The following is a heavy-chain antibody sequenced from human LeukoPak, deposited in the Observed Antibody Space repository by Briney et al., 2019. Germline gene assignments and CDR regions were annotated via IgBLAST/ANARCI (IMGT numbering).Heavy chain of an antibody. J-gene: IGHJ4*02. CDR3: ARDRFPLQLCHY. Sequence: ASVKVSCKASGYTFTSYGINWVRQAPGQGLEWMGWISTYNGNTNYAQKVQGRVTLTTDTSTSPAYMELRSLRSDDTAVYYCARDRFPLQLCHYWGQGTLVTVSS. CDR1: GYTFTSYG. CDR2: ISTYNGNT. V-gene: IGHV1-18*01. D-gene: IGHD5-18*01.